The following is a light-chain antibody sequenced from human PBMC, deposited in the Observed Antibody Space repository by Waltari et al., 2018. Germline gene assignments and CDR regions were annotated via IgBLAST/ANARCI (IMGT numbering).Light chain of an antibody. J-gene: IGKJ5*01. V-gene: IGKV3-11*01. Sequence: EIVLTQSPATLSLSPGERATLSCRASQSVSSYLAWYQQKPGQAPRLLIYDAYNRATGIPARFSGRGSGTDFTLTISSLEPEDFAVYYCQQRSNPITFGQGTRLEIK. CDR1: QSVSSY. CDR3: QQRSNPIT. CDR2: DAY.